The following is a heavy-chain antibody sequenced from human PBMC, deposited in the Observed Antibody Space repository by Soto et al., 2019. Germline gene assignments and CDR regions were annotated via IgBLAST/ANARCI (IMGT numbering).Heavy chain of an antibody. V-gene: IGHV3-33*01. Sequence: QVQLVESGGRVVQPGRSLRLSCAASGFTFSSYGMHWVRQAPGKGLEWVAIIWYDGSNKYYADSVKGRFTTYRDNSNNTLSLQMNSLRAEDTAVYYCARPPSSGLLTKFAYWGQGTLVTVSS. J-gene: IGHJ4*02. CDR1: GFTFSSYG. D-gene: IGHD6-19*01. CDR3: ARPPSSGLLTKFAY. CDR2: IWYDGSNK.